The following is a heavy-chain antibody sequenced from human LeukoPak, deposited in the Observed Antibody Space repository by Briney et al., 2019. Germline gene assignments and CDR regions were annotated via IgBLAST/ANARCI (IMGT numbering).Heavy chain of an antibody. J-gene: IGHJ4*02. D-gene: IGHD5-18*01. V-gene: IGHV3-30*18. CDR1: EFSFSSNY. Sequence: GGSLRLSCAASEFSFSSNYMSWVRQAPGKGLEWVAVISYDGSNKYYADSVKGRFTISRDTSKNTLYLQMNSLRAEDTAVYYCAKGGYSYGFFDYWGQGTLVTVSS. CDR2: ISYDGSNK. CDR3: AKGGYSYGFFDY.